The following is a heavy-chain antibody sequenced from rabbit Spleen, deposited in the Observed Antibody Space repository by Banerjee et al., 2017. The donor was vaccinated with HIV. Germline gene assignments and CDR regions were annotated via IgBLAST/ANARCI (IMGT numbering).Heavy chain of an antibody. Sequence: QSLEESGGDLVKPGASLTLSCTASGFSFSSSDYMCWVRQAPGKGLEWISCIAGSSSGFSYSATWAKGRFTCSKTSSTTVTLQMTSLTVADTATYFCARESSYAGYAGYGYAARYDGMDLWGPGTLVTVS. J-gene: IGHJ6*01. D-gene: IGHD6-1*01. CDR2: IAGSSSGFS. CDR3: ARESSYAGYAGYGYAARYDGMDL. V-gene: IGHV1S40*01. CDR1: GFSFSSSDY.